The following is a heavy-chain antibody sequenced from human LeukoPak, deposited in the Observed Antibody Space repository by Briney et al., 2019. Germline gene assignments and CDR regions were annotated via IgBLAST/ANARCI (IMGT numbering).Heavy chain of an antibody. Sequence: GGSLRLSCAASGFTFYDYGMSWVRQAPGKGLEWVSGINWNGGSTGYADSVKGRFTISRDNAKNSLYLQMNSLRAEDTALYYCAREYDSSGYHYLGYYYYYMNVWGKGTTVTVSS. CDR3: AREYDSSGYHYLGYYYYYMNV. V-gene: IGHV3-20*04. J-gene: IGHJ6*03. CDR1: GFTFYDYG. D-gene: IGHD3-22*01. CDR2: INWNGGST.